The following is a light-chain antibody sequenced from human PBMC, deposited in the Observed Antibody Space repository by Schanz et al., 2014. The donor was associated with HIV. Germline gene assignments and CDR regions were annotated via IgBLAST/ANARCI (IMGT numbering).Light chain of an antibody. V-gene: IGKV1-5*03. CDR3: QQYNSYSYT. CDR1: QTIGRW. Sequence: IQMTQSPSTVSASVGDRVTITCRASQTIGRWLAWYQQKPGRAPDLLIYQASTLETGVPSRFSGRGSGTEFTLTISSLQPDDFATYYCQQYNSYSYTFGQGTKLEIK. J-gene: IGKJ2*01. CDR2: QAS.